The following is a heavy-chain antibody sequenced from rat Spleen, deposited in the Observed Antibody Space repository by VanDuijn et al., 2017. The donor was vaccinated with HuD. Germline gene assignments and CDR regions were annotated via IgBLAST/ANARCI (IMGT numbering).Heavy chain of an antibody. J-gene: IGHJ2*01. CDR1: GFSLLSYA. V-gene: IGHV5-22*01. CDR2: ISYEGSGT. CDR3: TRGGYFRH. D-gene: IGHD2-5*01. Sequence: VQLKESGPGLVQPSQTLSLTCTVSGFSLLSYAVSWVRQPPGKGLEWVASISYEGSGTYYGDSVKGRFTISRDTAQNTLYLQMNSPTSEDTATYYCTRGGYFRHWGQGVMVTVSS.